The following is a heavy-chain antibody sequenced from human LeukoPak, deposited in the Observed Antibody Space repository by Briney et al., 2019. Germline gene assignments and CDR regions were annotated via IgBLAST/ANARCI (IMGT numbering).Heavy chain of an antibody. V-gene: IGHV3-48*03. CDR3: VRGLRYTILGGDYF. Sequence: GGSLRLSCAASGFTFSSYEVNWVRQAHGKGMEWVSFIISSGSTINYADSVNGSFTISRDNAKNSLYLQMNSLRAEDTAVYYCVRGLRYTILGGDYFWGQGTLVTVSS. D-gene: IGHD3-3*01. CDR1: GFTFSSYE. CDR2: IISSGSTI. J-gene: IGHJ4*02.